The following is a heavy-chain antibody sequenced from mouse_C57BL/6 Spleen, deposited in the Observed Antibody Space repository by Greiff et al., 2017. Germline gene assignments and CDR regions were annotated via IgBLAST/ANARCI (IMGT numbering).Heavy chain of an antibody. J-gene: IGHJ2*01. Sequence: VQLKQSGAELVRPGTSVKVSCKASGYAFTNYLIEWVKQRPGQGLEWIGVINPGSGGTKYNEKFKGKATLTADKSSSTAYMQLSSLTYEDSAVYFCARGYGRGFDYWGQGTTLTVSS. CDR3: ARGYGRGFDY. CDR2: INPGSGGT. CDR1: GYAFTNYL. D-gene: IGHD1-1*01. V-gene: IGHV1-54*01.